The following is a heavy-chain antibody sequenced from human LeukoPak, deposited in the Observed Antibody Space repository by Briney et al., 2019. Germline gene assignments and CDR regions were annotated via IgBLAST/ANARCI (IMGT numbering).Heavy chain of an antibody. V-gene: IGHV3-30*03. D-gene: IGHD5-12*01. CDR2: ISSDGNDK. CDR1: GVTFSSYG. Sequence: GGSLRLSCAASGVTFSSYGMHWVRQAPGKGLEWVALISSDGNDKLYGDSVKGRFTISRDDSKSTLYLQMNSLRAEDTAVYYCTIKVIRGNSGDDYDDWGQGTLVTVSS. CDR3: TIKVIRGNSGDDYDD. J-gene: IGHJ4*02.